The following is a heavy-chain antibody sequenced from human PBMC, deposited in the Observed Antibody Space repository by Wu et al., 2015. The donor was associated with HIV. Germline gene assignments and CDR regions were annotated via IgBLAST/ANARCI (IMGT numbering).Heavy chain of an antibody. CDR3: ARDMTYFYDNSGFYRLDF. Sequence: QVQLVQSGGEVKKPGSSVKVSRKASGDTFRNYGVNWVRQARGEGLEWMGRITPLSGRRNYAQKFLGRVTITADDSTSTVYMQLSGLRSEDTAMYYCARDMTYFYDNSGFYRLDFWGQGTFITVTS. J-gene: IGHJ4*02. CDR2: ITPLSGRR. D-gene: IGHD3-22*01. V-gene: IGHV1-69*13. CDR1: GDTFRNYG.